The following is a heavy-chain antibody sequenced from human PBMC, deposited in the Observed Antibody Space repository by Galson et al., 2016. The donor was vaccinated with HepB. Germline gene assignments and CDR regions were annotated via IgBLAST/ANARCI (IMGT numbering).Heavy chain of an antibody. CDR3: ARDADWNLDY. V-gene: IGHV1-18*01. D-gene: IGHD1-1*01. Sequence: SVKVSCKASGYTFTSYGISWVRQAPGQGLEWMGWISTYSGNTNYGKRLQGRVTMTTDTSTSTAYMELRSLRSDDTAVYYWARDADWNLDYWGQGTLVTVSS. J-gene: IGHJ4*02. CDR1: GYTFTSYG. CDR2: ISTYSGNT.